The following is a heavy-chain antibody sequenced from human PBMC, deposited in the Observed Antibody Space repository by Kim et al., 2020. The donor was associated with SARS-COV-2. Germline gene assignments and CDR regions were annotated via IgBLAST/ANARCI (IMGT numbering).Heavy chain of an antibody. CDR3: ARVGLGACVLPPIN. V-gene: IGHV4-34*01. CDR2: INHSGST. J-gene: IGHJ4*02. Sequence: SETLSLTCAVYGGSFSGYYWSWIRQPPGKGLEWVGDINHSGSTNYNPSLTSRVTISVDTSKNQFSLTLSPVTAADTAVYYCARVGLGACVLPPINWGQGTLVTVSS. D-gene: IGHD3-10*01. CDR1: GGSFSGYY.